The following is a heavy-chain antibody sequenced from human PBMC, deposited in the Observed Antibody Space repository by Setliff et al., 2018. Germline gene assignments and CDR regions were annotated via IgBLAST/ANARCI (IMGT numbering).Heavy chain of an antibody. J-gene: IGHJ6*03. CDR1: GDTFRSYG. CDR2: TIPMFGST. V-gene: IGHV1-69*05. CDR3: VREGVDIVTTTSYYYYLDV. D-gene: IGHD5-12*01. Sequence: GASVKVSCKASGDTFRSYGISWVRQAPGQGLEWMGGTIPMFGSTSYAQKFQGRVTIITDESTTTAYMELSSLGSEDTAVYYCVREGVDIVTTTSYYYYLDVWGKGTAVTVSS.